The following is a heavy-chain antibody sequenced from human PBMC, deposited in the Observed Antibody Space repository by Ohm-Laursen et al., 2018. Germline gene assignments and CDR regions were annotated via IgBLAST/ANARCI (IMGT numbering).Heavy chain of an antibody. CDR1: GFTFSSYW. Sequence: SLRLSCAASGFTFSSYWMSWVRQAPGKGLEWVANIKQDGSEKYYVDSAKGRFTISRDNSKNTLYLQMNSLRAEDTAVYYCAKGLIAARLTPIDYWGQGTLVTVSS. V-gene: IGHV3-7*01. CDR2: IKQDGSEK. CDR3: AKGLIAARLTPIDY. D-gene: IGHD6-6*01. J-gene: IGHJ4*02.